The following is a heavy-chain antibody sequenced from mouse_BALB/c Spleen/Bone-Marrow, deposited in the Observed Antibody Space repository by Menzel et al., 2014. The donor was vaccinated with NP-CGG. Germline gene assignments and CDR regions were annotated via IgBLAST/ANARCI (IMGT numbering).Heavy chain of an antibody. Sequence: EVKLVESGGGLVQPGGSRELSCAVSGFTFSSFGMHWVRQAPEKGLEWVAYISSGSTSIFYADTLKGRFTISRDNPKNTLFLQMTSLRSEDTAMYYCARSRGNWDDFDYWGQGTTLTVSS. CDR2: ISSGSTSI. J-gene: IGHJ2*01. D-gene: IGHD4-1*01. V-gene: IGHV5-17*02. CDR1: GFTFSSFG. CDR3: ARSRGNWDDFDY.